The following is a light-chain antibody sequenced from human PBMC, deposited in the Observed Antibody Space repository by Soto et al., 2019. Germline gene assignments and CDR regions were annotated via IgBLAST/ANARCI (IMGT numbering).Light chain of an antibody. CDR2: DAF. CDR1: RSLDRGQ. J-gene: IGKJ5*01. CDR3: QRIT. V-gene: IGKV3-20*01. Sequence: IALTQSPGTLSFSPGEAATLSSRASRSLDRGQLAWYQQKVGRAPRLLIHDAFMRATGIPDTFSGSGSGTDFSLTISRLEPEDSAVYYCQRITCAQGTRLEIK.